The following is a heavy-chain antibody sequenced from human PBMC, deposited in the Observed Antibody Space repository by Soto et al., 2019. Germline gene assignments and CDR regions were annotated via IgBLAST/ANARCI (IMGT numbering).Heavy chain of an antibody. Sequence: ASVKVSCKASGGTFSSYAISWVRQAPGQGLEWMGGIIPIFGTANYAQKFQGRVTITADESTSTAYMELSSLRSEDTAVYYRARGYYGAGSYVNYWGQGTLDTVSS. J-gene: IGHJ4*02. CDR1: GGTFSSYA. D-gene: IGHD3-10*01. CDR2: IIPIFGTA. V-gene: IGHV1-69*13. CDR3: ARGYYGAGSYVNY.